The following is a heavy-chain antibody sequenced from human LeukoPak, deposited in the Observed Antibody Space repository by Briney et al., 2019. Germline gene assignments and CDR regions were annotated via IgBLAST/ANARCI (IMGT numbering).Heavy chain of an antibody. V-gene: IGHV4-59*01. CDR3: ARVKGVVARFDY. Sequence: KPSETLSLTCAVSGGSIRSYNWSWIRQPPGKELEWIGNLYSGSTNHNPSLKSRATISGDTSKNQFSLNLSSVTAADTALYYCARVKGVVARFDYWGRGTLVTVSS. CDR1: GGSIRSYN. J-gene: IGHJ4*02. D-gene: IGHD3-10*01. CDR2: LYSGST.